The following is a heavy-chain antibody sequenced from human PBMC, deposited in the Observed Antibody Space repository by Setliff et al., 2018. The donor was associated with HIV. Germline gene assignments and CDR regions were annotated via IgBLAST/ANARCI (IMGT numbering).Heavy chain of an antibody. CDR3: ARGRRYSYGSRFDY. CDR1: GGSFSGYY. V-gene: IGHV4-34*01. J-gene: IGHJ4*02. CDR2: INHSGST. D-gene: IGHD5-18*01. Sequence: PSETLSLTCAVYGGSFSGYYWSWIRQPPGKGLEWIGEINHSGSTNYNPSLKSRVTISVDPSKNQFSLKLSSVTAADTAVYYCARGRRYSYGSRFDYWGQGTLVTVSS.